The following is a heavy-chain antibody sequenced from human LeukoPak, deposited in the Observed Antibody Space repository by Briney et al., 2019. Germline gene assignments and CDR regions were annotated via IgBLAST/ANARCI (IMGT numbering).Heavy chain of an antibody. V-gene: IGHV3-7*01. D-gene: IGHD4-11*01. CDR1: GFTFSQYW. Sequence: GGSLRLSCVASGFTFSQYWMAWVRQAPGRGLEWVAHLSQVGTQKDYVASVRGRFAISRVNSDNSLFLQMDSLRAEDTGVYYCVRDSPLRYRGSEAAYWGPGTLVTASS. J-gene: IGHJ4*02. CDR3: VRDSPLRYRGSEAAY. CDR2: LSQVGTQK.